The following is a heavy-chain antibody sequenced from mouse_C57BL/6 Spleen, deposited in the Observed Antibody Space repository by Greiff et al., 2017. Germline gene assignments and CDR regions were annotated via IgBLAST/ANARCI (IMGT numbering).Heavy chain of an antibody. D-gene: IGHD2-2*01. CDR1: GFTFSSYA. Sequence: EVHLVESGGGLVKPGGSLKLSCAASGFTFSSYAMSWVRQTPEKRLEWVATISDGGSYTYYPDNVKGRFTISRDNAKNNLYLQMSHLKSEDTAMYYCARDDYGYDGEDYAMDYWGQGTSVTVSS. V-gene: IGHV5-4*01. J-gene: IGHJ4*01. CDR3: ARDDYGYDGEDYAMDY. CDR2: ISDGGSYT.